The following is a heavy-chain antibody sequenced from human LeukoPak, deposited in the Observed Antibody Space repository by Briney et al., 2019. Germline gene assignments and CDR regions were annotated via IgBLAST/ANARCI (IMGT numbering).Heavy chain of an antibody. J-gene: IGHJ6*02. CDR2: INHSGST. CDR1: GGSFSGYY. CDR3: ARGYYDFWSGYYPTYYYYYGMDV. V-gene: IGHV4-34*01. D-gene: IGHD3-3*01. Sequence: LETLSLTCAVYGGSFSGYYWSWIRQPPGKGLEWIGEINHSGSTNYNPSLKSRVTISVDTSKNQFSLKLSSVTAADTAVYYCARGYYDFWSGYYPTYYYYYGMDVWGQGTTVTVSS.